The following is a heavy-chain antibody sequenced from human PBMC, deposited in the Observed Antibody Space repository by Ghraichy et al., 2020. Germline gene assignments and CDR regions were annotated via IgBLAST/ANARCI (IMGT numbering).Heavy chain of an antibody. D-gene: IGHD1-26*01. J-gene: IGHJ6*02. CDR1: GYTFTGYY. V-gene: IGHV1-2*02. CDR2: INPNSGGT. CDR3: ARDRGGPYSGSYDGGMDV. Sequence: ASVKVSCKASGYTFTGYYMHWVRQAPGQGLEWMGWINPNSGGTNYAQKFQGRVTMTRDTSISTAYMELSRLRSDDTAVYYCARDRGGPYSGSYDGGMDVWGQGTTVTVSS.